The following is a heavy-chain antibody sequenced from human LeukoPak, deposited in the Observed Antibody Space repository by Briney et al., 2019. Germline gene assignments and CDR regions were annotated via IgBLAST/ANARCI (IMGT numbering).Heavy chain of an antibody. CDR1: GFTFSNYW. CDR2: IKHDGSEK. V-gene: IGHV3-7*01. CDR3: ARAFIGAFDY. J-gene: IGHJ4*02. Sequence: GGSLRLSCAASGFTFSNYWMSWVRQAPGKGLEWVANIKHDGSEKYYVDSVKGRFTISRDNAQNSLYLQMNSLRAEDTAVYYCARAFIGAFDYWGQGTLVTVSS. D-gene: IGHD5-12*01.